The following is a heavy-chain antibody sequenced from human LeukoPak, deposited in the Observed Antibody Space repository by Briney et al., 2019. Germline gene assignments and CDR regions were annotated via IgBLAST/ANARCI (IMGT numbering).Heavy chain of an antibody. V-gene: IGHV4-61*08. CDR1: GGSISSGGYY. CDR2: IYYSGST. D-gene: IGHD5-12*01. Sequence: SETLSLTCTVSGGSISSGGYYWSWIRQPPGKGLEWIGYIYYSGSTNYNPSLKSRVTISVDTSKNQFSLKLSSVTAADTAVYYCASWSGYAKYSPPDYWGQGTLVTVSS. CDR3: ASWSGYAKYSPPDY. J-gene: IGHJ4*02.